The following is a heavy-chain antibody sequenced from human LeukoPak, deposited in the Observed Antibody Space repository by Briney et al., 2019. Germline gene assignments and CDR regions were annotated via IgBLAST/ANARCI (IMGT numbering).Heavy chain of an antibody. CDR2: INPNRGGT. D-gene: IGHD6-13*01. Sequence: GASETVSCKASGYTFTGYYMHWVRQAPAQGLEWMGWINPNRGGTNYAQKFQGRVTMTRDTSISTAYMELSGLRSDDTAVYFCARSRSSWAHDAFDIWCQGTMVTVSS. CDR1: GYTFTGYY. V-gene: IGHV1-2*02. CDR3: ARSRSSWAHDAFDI. J-gene: IGHJ3*02.